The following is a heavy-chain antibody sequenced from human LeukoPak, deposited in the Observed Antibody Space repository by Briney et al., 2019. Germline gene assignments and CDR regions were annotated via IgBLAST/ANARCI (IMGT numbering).Heavy chain of an antibody. CDR3: ARHPVNKSAFDI. J-gene: IGHJ3*02. V-gene: IGHV4-59*08. CDR1: GGSINTYY. CDR2: VSDNREN. Sequence: PSETLSLTCTVSGGSINTYYWSWIRQPPGKGLEWIAYVSDNRENNYNPSLKSRAAISVDTANTQSSLRLNFVTAADTAIYYCARHPVNKSAFDIWGQGTIFSVSS.